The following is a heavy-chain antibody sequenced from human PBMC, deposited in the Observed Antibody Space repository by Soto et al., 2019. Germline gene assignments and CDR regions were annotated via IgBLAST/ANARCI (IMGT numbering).Heavy chain of an antibody. Sequence: EVQLVESGGGLVQPGGSLRLSCAASGFTFPDYWMSWVRQAPGKGLEWVANIKLDGSDKYYVDSVKGRFTISRDNARNSFSLKTNGRGVENRAVFYCASPPGGRGGSHLASWGQGPLSTFP. CDR3: ASPPGGRGGSHLAS. D-gene: IGHD3-10*01. CDR2: IKLDGSDK. CDR1: GFTFPDYW. J-gene: IGHJ4*02. V-gene: IGHV3-7*01.